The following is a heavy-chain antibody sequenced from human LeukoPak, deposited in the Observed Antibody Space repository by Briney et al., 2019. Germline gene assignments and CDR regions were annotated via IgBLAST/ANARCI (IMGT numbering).Heavy chain of an antibody. CDR1: GGTFSSYA. CDR3: ASSTYYYDSSGYLPPHY. Sequence: GASVKVSCKASGGTFSSYAISWVRQAPGQGLEWMGGIIPIFGTANYAQKFQGRVTITTDESTSTAYMELSSLRSEDTAVYYCASSTYYYDSSGYLPPHYWGRGTLVTVSS. D-gene: IGHD3-22*01. V-gene: IGHV1-69*05. CDR2: IIPIFGTA. J-gene: IGHJ4*02.